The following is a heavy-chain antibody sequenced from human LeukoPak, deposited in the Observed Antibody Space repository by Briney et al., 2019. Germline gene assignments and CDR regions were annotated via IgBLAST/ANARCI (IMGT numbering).Heavy chain of an antibody. J-gene: IGHJ4*02. CDR1: GYTFTNNY. V-gene: IGHV1-46*01. CDR2: IYPRDGST. Sequence: ASVKVSCKASGYTFTNNYLHWVRLAPGQGLEWMGMIYPRDGSTSYAQNFQGRVTVTRDTSTTTVHMELRGLRSEDTAVYYCARDQEGFDYWGQGTVVTVSS. CDR3: ARDQEGFDY.